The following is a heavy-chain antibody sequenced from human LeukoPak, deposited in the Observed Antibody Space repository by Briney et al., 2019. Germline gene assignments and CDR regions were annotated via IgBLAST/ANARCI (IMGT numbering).Heavy chain of an antibody. V-gene: IGHV3-64D*06. CDR3: TTVDIVVVVAAHTPHIDYYGMDV. D-gene: IGHD2-15*01. CDR2: ISSNGGST. J-gene: IGHJ6*02. Sequence: GGSLRLSCSASGFPFIRYAMHWVRQAPGKGLEYVSAISSNGGSTYYADSVKGRFAISRDNSKNTLYLQMSSLKTEDTAVYYCTTVDIVVVVAAHTPHIDYYGMDVWGQGTTVTVSS. CDR1: GFPFIRYA.